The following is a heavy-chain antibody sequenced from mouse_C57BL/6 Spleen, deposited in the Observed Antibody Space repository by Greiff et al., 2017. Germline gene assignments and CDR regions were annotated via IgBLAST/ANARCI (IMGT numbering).Heavy chain of an antibody. V-gene: IGHV1-52*01. CDR2: IDPSDSET. CDR1: GYTFTSYW. Sequence: VQLQQPGAELVRPGSSVKLSCKASGYTFTSYWMHWVKQRPIQGLEWIGNIDPSDSETHYNQKFKDKATLTVDKSSSTAYMQLSSLTSEDSAVYYCARLGARTGTGYFDYWGQGTTLTVSS. J-gene: IGHJ2*01. CDR3: ARLGARTGTGYFDY. D-gene: IGHD4-1*01.